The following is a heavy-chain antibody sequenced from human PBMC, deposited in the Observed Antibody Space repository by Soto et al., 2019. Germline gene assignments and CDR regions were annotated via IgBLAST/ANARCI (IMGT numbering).Heavy chain of an antibody. CDR3: AREKSSGSTEFDY. CDR2: IWYDGSNK. V-gene: IGHV3-33*01. J-gene: IGHJ4*02. CDR1: GFTFSSDG. D-gene: IGHD3-22*01. Sequence: QVQLVESGGGVVQPGRSLRLSCAASGFTFSSDGMHWVRQAPGKGLEWVAVIWYDGSNKYYADSVKGRFTISRDNSKNTLYLQMNSLRAEDTAVYYCAREKSSGSTEFDYWGQGTLVTVSS.